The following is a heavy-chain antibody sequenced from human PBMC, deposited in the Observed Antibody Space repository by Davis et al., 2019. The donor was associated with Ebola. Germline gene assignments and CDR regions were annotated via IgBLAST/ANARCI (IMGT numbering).Heavy chain of an antibody. J-gene: IGHJ3*02. Sequence: MPSETLSLTCAVYGGSLRGHYWSWFRQPPGKGLEWIGEINHSGTTNYDPSLKSRVTISVDTSKNQFSLKVTSVTAADTAVYYCAREHFDIWGQGTKVTVSS. V-gene: IGHV4-34*01. CDR3: AREHFDI. CDR1: GGSLRGHY. CDR2: INHSGTT.